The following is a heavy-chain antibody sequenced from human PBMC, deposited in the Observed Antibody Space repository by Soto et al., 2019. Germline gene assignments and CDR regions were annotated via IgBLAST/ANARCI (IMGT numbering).Heavy chain of an antibody. CDR1: GGSISSGGYY. D-gene: IGHD3-10*01. CDR2: IYYSGST. CDR3: ARMAGSAGNAFDI. V-gene: IGHV4-31*03. Sequence: QVQLQESGPGLVKPSQTLSLTCTVSGGSISSGGYYWSWIRQHPGKGLEWIGYIYYSGSTYYNPSRKSRVTIAVDTSKNQFSLKLSSVTAADTAVYYCARMAGSAGNAFDIWGQGTMGTVSS. J-gene: IGHJ3*02.